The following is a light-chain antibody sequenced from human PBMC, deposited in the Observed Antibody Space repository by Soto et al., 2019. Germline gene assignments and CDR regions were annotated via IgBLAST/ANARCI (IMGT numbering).Light chain of an antibody. V-gene: IGLV2-11*01. CDR1: SNDVGGYDY. CDR3: SSYAGSNNLL. CDR2: DVT. Sequence: QSVLTQPRSVSGSPGQSVTISCTGTSNDVGGYDYVSWYQQYPGKAPTYILYDVTKRPSGVPDRFSGSKSGNTASLTISGLQAEDEADYYCSSYAGSNNLLFGGGTKLTVL. J-gene: IGLJ2*01.